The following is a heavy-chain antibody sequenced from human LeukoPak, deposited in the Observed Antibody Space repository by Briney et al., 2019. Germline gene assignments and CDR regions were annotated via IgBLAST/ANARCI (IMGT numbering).Heavy chain of an antibody. D-gene: IGHD6-13*01. J-gene: IGHJ4*02. Sequence: QPGGSLRLSCAASGFTFSSYWMSWVRQAPGKGLEWVANIKQDGSEKYYVDSVKGRFTISRDNAKNSLYLQMNSLRAEDTAVYYCARGGAWISSLPDYWGQGTLVTVSS. CDR2: IKQDGSEK. CDR1: GFTFSSYW. V-gene: IGHV3-7*01. CDR3: ARGGAWISSLPDY.